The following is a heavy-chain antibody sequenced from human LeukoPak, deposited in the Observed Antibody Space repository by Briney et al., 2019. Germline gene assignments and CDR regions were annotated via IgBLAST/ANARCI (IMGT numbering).Heavy chain of an antibody. V-gene: IGHV3-23*01. CDR1: GFTFSSYG. CDR3: AKDGCTNGVCYLDY. CDR2: ISGSGGST. Sequence: TGGSLRLSCAASGFTFSSYGMHWVRQAPGKGLEWVSGISGSGGSTYYADSVKGRFTISRDNSKNTVHLQMNSLRVEDTAVYYCAKDGCTNGVCYLDYWGQGTLVTVSS. J-gene: IGHJ4*02. D-gene: IGHD2-8*01.